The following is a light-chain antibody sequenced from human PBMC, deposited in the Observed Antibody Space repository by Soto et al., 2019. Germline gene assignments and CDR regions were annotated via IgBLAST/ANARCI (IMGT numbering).Light chain of an antibody. CDR2: KAS. J-gene: IGKJ1*01. V-gene: IGKV1-5*03. CDR1: QTISSW. CDR3: KHYNSYSEA. Sequence: DIQMTQSPSTLSGSVGDRVTITCRSSQTISSWLAWYQQKPGKAPKLLIYKASTLKSGVPSRFSGSGSGTEFTLTISSLQHDDFATYYCKHYNSYSEASGQCTTGDIK.